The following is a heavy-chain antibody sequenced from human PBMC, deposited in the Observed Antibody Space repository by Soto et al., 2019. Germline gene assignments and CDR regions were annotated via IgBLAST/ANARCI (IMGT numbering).Heavy chain of an antibody. CDR2: INAGNGDT. CDR3: VRDVSSSIDC. CDR1: GYTFTAYA. Sequence: ASVKVSCKAPGYTFTAYALHWVRQAPGHRLEWMGWINAGNGDTKYSHKFQDRVTIYRDTSASTVYMEMSSLRSEDTTVYYCVRDVSSSIDCWGQGTPVTVSS. V-gene: IGHV1-3*01. J-gene: IGHJ4*02. D-gene: IGHD2-2*01.